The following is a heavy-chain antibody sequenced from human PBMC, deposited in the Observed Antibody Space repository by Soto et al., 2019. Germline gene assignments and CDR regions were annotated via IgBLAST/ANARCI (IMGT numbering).Heavy chain of an antibody. Sequence: QVQLEQSGAEVKKPGSSVKVSCKASGGTLSDHGVAWLRQAPGQGLEWMGGTIPVFNTAKYAQKFEGRVTVTADKFTNIACMELSSLRSEERVFFFCARGVCGLGTYYTGPSAFDIWGQGTVVIVSS. CDR3: ARGVCGLGTYYTGPSAFDI. J-gene: IGHJ3*02. CDR1: GGTLSDHG. CDR2: TIPVFNTA. V-gene: IGHV1-69*06. D-gene: IGHD3-10*01.